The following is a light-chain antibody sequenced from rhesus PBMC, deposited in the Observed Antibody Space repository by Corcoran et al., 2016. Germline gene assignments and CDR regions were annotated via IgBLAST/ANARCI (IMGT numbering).Light chain of an antibody. V-gene: IGKV1-19*01. CDR2: SAS. CDR3: QQYDDLPYS. CDR1: QDIAGW. J-gene: IGKJ2*01. Sequence: DIQMTQSPSSLSASVGDKVTITCHASQDIAGWLAWYQQKPGKAPRPLIYSASSLQSGVPSRFSGSGSGTDYSLTISSLQPDDFATYHCQQYDDLPYSFGQGTKVEIK.